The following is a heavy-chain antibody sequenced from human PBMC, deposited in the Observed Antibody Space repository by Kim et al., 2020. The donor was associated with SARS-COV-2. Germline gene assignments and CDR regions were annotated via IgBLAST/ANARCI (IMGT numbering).Heavy chain of an antibody. Sequence: SETLSLTCTVSGGPISSGAYYWSWIRQHPGKGLEWIGYIYYSGSVYYNPSLKGRLTISLDMSKNQFSLSLKSVTAADTAVYYCARSSDGYNFDYWGQGTPVTVSS. J-gene: IGHJ4*02. D-gene: IGHD2-15*01. V-gene: IGHV4-31*03. CDR1: GGPISSGAYY. CDR3: ARSSDGYNFDY. CDR2: IYYSGSV.